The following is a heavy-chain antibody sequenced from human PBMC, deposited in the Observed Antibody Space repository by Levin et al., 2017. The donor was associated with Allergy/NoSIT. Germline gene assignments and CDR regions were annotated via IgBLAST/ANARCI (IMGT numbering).Heavy chain of an antibody. D-gene: IGHD6-6*01. CDR1: GFSFTDAW. J-gene: IGHJ4*02. V-gene: IGHV3-15*01. CDR2: IKSKGGGGTV. Sequence: ETLSLTCAASGFSFTDAWMTWVRQAPGKGLEWVGLIKSKGGGGTVDFAAPVRGRFTISRDDSKEMVYLQMNSLKTEDTAVYYCTKLYHPNHLVSDYWGQGTLVTVSS. CDR3: TKLYHPNHLVSDY.